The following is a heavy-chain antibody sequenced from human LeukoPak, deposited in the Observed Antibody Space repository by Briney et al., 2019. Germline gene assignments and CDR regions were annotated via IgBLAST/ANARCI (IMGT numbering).Heavy chain of an antibody. Sequence: PSETLSLTCTDSGVSMSSSSWSWIRQTPGKVLEWIGYTYHTGTTSYNPSLKSRVTISVDTSKSQFSLNLSSVTAADTAVYYCARLRYYDLNWYFDLWGRGTLVTVSS. J-gene: IGHJ2*01. V-gene: IGHV4-59*08. CDR1: GVSMSSSS. CDR3: ARLRYYDLNWYFDL. D-gene: IGHD3-22*01. CDR2: TYHTGTT.